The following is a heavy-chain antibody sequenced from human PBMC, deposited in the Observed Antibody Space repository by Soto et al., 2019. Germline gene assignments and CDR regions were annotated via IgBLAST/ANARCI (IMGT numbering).Heavy chain of an antibody. CDR2: IYYSGST. Sequence: SETLSLTCTVSGGSISSGDYYWSWIRQPPGKGLEWIGYIYYSGSTYYNPSLKSRVTISVDTSKNQFSLKLSSVTAADTAVYYCARYADSSRYFNWGQGTLVTVSS. V-gene: IGHV4-30-4*01. CDR3: ARYADSSRYFN. CDR1: GGSISSGDYY. D-gene: IGHD3-22*01. J-gene: IGHJ4*02.